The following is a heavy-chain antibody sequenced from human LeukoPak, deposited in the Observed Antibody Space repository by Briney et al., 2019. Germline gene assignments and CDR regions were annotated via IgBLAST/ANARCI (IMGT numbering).Heavy chain of an antibody. CDR2: IKSKTDGGTT. V-gene: IGHV3-15*01. Sequence: PGGSLRLSCAASGFTFSNAWMSWVRQAPGKGLEWVGRIKSKTDGGTTDYAAPVKGRFTISRDDSKNTLYLQMNSLRVEDTAVYYCVRQVRTWPTDNWGQGTLVIVSS. CDR1: GFTFSNAW. D-gene: IGHD4/OR15-4a*01. J-gene: IGHJ4*02. CDR3: VRQVRTWPTDN.